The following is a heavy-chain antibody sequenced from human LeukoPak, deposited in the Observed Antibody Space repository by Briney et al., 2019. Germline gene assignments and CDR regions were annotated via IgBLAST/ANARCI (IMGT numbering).Heavy chain of an antibody. D-gene: IGHD4-17*01. CDR3: AKDRRRLSGY. V-gene: IGHV3-23*01. CDR2: ISGSSGST. Sequence: PGGSLRLSCAASGFTFSSYAMSWVRQAPGKGLEWVSAISGSSGSTYYADSVKGRFTISRDNSKDTLYLQMNSLRAEDTAVYYCAKDRRRLSGYWGQGTLVTVSS. CDR1: GFTFSSYA. J-gene: IGHJ4*02.